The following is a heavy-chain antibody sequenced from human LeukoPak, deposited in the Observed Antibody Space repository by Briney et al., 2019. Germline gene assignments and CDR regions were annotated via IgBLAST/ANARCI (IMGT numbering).Heavy chain of an antibody. CDR1: GYTFTGYY. Sequence: ASVKVSCKASGYTFTGYYMHWVRQAPGQGLEWMGWINPNSGNTGYAQKFQGRVTMTRNTSISTAYMELSSLRSEDTAVYYCARVRAYYYGMDVWGQGTTVTVSS. J-gene: IGHJ6*02. CDR3: ARVRAYYYGMDV. V-gene: IGHV1-8*02. CDR2: INPNSGNT.